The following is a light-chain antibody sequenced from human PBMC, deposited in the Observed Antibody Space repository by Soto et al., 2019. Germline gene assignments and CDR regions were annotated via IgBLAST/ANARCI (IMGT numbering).Light chain of an antibody. J-gene: IGKJ4*01. CDR3: QQSYSTLSLT. CDR1: QSISTY. CDR2: AAS. V-gene: IGKV1-39*01. Sequence: DIQMTQSPSSLSASVGDRVTITCRASQSISTYLNWYQQKPGKSPKLLIYAASSLQSGVPSRFSGSGSGTDFTLTINNLQPEDFATYYCQQSYSTLSLTFGGGTKVEIK.